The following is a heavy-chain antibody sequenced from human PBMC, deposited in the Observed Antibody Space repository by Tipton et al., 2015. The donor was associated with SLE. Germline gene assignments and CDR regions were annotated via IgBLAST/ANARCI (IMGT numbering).Heavy chain of an antibody. CDR1: GGSISSNNW. J-gene: IGHJ4*02. Sequence: TLSLTCAVSGGSISSNNWWSWVRQPPGKGLEWIGEISHSGSTYYNPSLKSRVTISVDTSKNQFSLKLSSVTAADTAVYYCATSHERHSSGCTFDYWGQGTLVTVSS. CDR2: ISHSGST. CDR3: ATSHERHSSGCTFDY. D-gene: IGHD6-19*01. V-gene: IGHV4-4*02.